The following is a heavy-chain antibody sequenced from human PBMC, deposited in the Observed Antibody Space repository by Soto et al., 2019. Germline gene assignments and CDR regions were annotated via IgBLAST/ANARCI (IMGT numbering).Heavy chain of an antibody. CDR2: IYYSGST. CDR1: GGSISSGGYY. CDR3: ARSGTTGDNWSDP. V-gene: IGHV4-31*03. Sequence: PSETLSLTCTVSGGSISSGGYYWSWIRQHPGKGLEWIGYIYYSGSTYYNPSLKSRVTISVDTSKNQSSLKLSSVTAADTAVYYCARSGTTGDNWSDPWGQGTLVTVSS. J-gene: IGHJ5*02. D-gene: IGHD1-7*01.